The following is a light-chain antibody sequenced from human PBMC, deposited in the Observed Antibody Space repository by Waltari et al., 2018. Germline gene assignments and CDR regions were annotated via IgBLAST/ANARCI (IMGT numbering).Light chain of an antibody. Sequence: QSVLTQPPSASGSPGQSVTISCTGSSSDIGAYKYVSLYQQYPGKGPKLIIHAPNKSPSGIPDRFSASKSGNTASLTISGLQAEDEADYHGSSYAGGYVHYVFGTGTKVT. CDR1: SSDIGAYKY. V-gene: IGLV2-8*01. J-gene: IGLJ1*01. CDR2: APN. CDR3: SSYAGGYVHYV.